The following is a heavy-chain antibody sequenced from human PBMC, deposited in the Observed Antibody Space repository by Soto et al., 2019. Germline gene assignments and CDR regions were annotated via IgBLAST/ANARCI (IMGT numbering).Heavy chain of an antibody. CDR1: GFSLSSTGVG. CDR3: ARSGHNSGFFYYDY. Sequence: QITLKESGPTLVKVTQTVTLTCTFSGFSLSSTGVGVGWIRQPPGKALEGLALSNWNDDNRYNPSLKSRLTITKDSSKHQVVLTMTNMDPVDTATYYCARSGHNSGFFYYDYWGQGTLVTVAS. V-gene: IGHV2-5*01. J-gene: IGHJ4*02. CDR2: SNWNDDN. D-gene: IGHD3-22*01.